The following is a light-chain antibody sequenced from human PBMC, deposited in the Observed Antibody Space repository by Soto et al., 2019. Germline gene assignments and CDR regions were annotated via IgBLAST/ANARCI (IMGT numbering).Light chain of an antibody. V-gene: IGKV1-9*01. J-gene: IGKJ3*01. CDR3: QQVFDFPQP. CDR2: AAS. CDR1: QGVGTS. Sequence: DIQLTQSPSFLSASVGDRVTITCRASQGVGTSLAWYQQKPGEAPKLLIYAASTLQRGVPSTFSGSGSGTEFTRTITRLQPEDFATYYCQQVFDFPQPFGPGTKVDVK.